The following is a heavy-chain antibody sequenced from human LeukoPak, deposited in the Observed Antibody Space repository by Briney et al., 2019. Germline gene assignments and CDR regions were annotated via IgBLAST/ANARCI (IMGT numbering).Heavy chain of an antibody. CDR2: IYSGGST. V-gene: IGHV3-66*01. CDR1: GFTVSSNY. J-gene: IGHJ4*02. D-gene: IGHD3-10*01. CDR3: ARNYGSGSFVDY. Sequence: GGSLRLSCVASGFTVSSNYMSWVRQAPGKGLEWVSVIYSGGSTYYADSVKGRFTISRDNSKNTLYLQMNSLRAEDTAVYYCARNYGSGSFVDYWGQGTLVTVSS.